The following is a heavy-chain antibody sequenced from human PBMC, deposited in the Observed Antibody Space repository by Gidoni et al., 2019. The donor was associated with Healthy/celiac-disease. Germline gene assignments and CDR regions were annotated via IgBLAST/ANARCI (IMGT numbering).Heavy chain of an antibody. CDR2: IYYSGST. V-gene: IGHV4-59*01. D-gene: IGHD3-16*01. J-gene: IGHJ4*02. CDR1: VDSISRYY. CDR3: ARTPRAIMAVMTYYFDY. Sequence: QLQLQESGPGLVKPSETLSLTCTVPVDSISRYYWCWIRQPPGKGLEWIGYIYYSGSTNYNPSLKSRVTISVDTSKNQFSLKLSSVTAAETAVYYCARTPRAIMAVMTYYFDYWGQGTLVTVS.